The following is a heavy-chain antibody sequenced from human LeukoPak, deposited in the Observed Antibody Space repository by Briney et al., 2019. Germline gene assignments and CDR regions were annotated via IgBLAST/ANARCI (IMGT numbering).Heavy chain of an antibody. CDR2: ISSSSSTI. CDR1: GFTLSSYS. D-gene: IGHD3-22*01. J-gene: IGHJ3*02. V-gene: IGHV3-48*01. CDR3: ASEEWMNYYDSSGLDAFDI. Sequence: GGSLRLSCAASGFTLSSYSMNWVRQAPGKGLEWVSYISSSSSTIYYADSVKGRFTISRDNAKNSLYLQMNSLRAEDTAVYYCASEEWMNYYDSSGLDAFDIWGQGTMVTVSS.